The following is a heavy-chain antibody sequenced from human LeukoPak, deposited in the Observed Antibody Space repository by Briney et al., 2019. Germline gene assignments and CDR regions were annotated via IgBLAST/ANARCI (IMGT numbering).Heavy chain of an antibody. V-gene: IGHV4-4*07. D-gene: IGHD1/OR15-1a*01. Sequence: LETLSLTCTVSGGCISSYYWSWIRQPAGKGLEWIGRIYTSGSTNYNPSPKSRVTMSVDTSKNQFSLKLSSVTAPDTAVYYCARQGGHPTLFWFDPWGQGTLVTVSS. CDR3: ARQGGHPTLFWFDP. CDR1: GGCISSYY. J-gene: IGHJ5*02. CDR2: IYTSGST.